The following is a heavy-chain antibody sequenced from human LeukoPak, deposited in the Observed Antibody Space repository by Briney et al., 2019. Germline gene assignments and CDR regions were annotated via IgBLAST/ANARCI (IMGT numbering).Heavy chain of an antibody. CDR1: GGSISSYY. Sequence: SETLSLTCTVSGGSISSYYWSWIRQPPGKGLEWIGYIYYSGSTNYNPSLKSRVTISLDTSKNQFSLKLNSVTAADTAVYYCARDAGYSSGGYYFDYWGQGTLVTVSS. V-gene: IGHV4-59*01. J-gene: IGHJ4*02. D-gene: IGHD6-19*01. CDR3: ARDAGYSSGGYYFDY. CDR2: IYYSGST.